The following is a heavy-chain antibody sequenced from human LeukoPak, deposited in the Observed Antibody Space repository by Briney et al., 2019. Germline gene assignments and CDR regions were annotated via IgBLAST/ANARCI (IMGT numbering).Heavy chain of an antibody. CDR2: IIPIFGTA. V-gene: IGHV1-69*13. CDR1: GGTFSSYA. J-gene: IGHJ6*03. D-gene: IGHD3-10*01. Sequence: SVKVSCKSSGGTFSSYAISWVRQAPGQGLEWMGGIIPIFGTANYAQKFQGRVTITADESTSTAYMELSSLRSEDTAVYYCARLGITMVRGVILEYYYMDVWGKGTTVTVSS. CDR3: ARLGITMVRGVILEYYYMDV.